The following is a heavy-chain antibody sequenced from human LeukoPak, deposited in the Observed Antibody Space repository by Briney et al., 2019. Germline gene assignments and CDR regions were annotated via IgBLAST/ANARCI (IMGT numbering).Heavy chain of an antibody. CDR3: ATLDYYDSSAYYSDY. CDR1: GYTLTELS. CDR2: FDPEHGET. D-gene: IGHD3-22*01. V-gene: IGHV1-24*01. J-gene: IGHJ4*02. Sequence: ASVKVSCKVSGYTLTELSIHWVRQAPGKGLEWMGGFDPEHGETIYAQKFQGRVTMTEDTSTDTAYMELSSLRSEDTAVYYCATLDYYDSSAYYSDYWGQGTLVTVSS.